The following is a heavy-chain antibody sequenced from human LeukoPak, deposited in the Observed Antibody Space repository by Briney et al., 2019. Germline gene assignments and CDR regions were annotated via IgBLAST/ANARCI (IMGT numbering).Heavy chain of an antibody. D-gene: IGHD1-26*01. V-gene: IGHV3-23*01. CDR2: ITSSGDST. CDR1: GFTFSSYA. CDR3: AKENPVGGTNYFDY. J-gene: IGHJ4*02. Sequence: PRGSLRLSCAASGFTFSSYAMHWVRQAPGKGLEWVSAITSSGDSTYYADSVRGRFTISRDNSKNTLYLQMNTLRAEDRAVYYCAKENPVGGTNYFDYWGQGTLVTVSS.